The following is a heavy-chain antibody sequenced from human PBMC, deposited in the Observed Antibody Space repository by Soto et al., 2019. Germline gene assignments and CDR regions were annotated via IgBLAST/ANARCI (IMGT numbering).Heavy chain of an antibody. V-gene: IGHV1-69*13. CDR3: ARELLYGAHFDY. CDR2: IIPIFGTA. Sequence: SVKVSCKASGGTFSSYAISWVRQAPGQGLEWMGGIIPIFGTANYAQKFQGRVTITADESTSTAYMELSSLRSEDTAVYYCARELLYGAHFDYWGQGTLVTVSS. CDR1: GGTFSSYA. J-gene: IGHJ4*02. D-gene: IGHD4-17*01.